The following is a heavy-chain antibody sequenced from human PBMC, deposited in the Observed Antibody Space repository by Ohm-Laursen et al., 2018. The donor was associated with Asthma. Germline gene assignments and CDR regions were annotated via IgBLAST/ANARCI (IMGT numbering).Heavy chain of an antibody. J-gene: IGHJ5*02. CDR2: ISYDGTSE. Sequence: SLRLSCTASVFPFSKYAFHWVRQAPGKGLEWVAIISYDGTSEYYADSVKGRVTISRDDSKNTVYLQMNNLRVEGTAVYYCASDPYSDYIWGTCASWGQGTLVTVSS. V-gene: IGHV3-30-3*01. CDR3: ASDPYSDYIWGTCAS. D-gene: IGHD3-16*01. CDR1: VFPFSKYA.